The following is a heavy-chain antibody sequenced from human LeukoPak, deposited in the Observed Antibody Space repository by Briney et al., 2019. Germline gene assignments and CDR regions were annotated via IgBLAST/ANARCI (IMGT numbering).Heavy chain of an antibody. CDR1: GFSLSYYW. D-gene: IGHD5-24*01. Sequence: PGGSLRLSCAASGFSLSYYWMSWVRRAPGKGLEWMANIMPDGSEKYYVHSVKGRVTISRDNANNSLYLQLNSLIAEDTAVYYCARHSAGYTTFFDYWGQGTLVTVSS. J-gene: IGHJ4*02. V-gene: IGHV3-7*04. CDR2: IMPDGSEK. CDR3: ARHSAGYTTFFDY.